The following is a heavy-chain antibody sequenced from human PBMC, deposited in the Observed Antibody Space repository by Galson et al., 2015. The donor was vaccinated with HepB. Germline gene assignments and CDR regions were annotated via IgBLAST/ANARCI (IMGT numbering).Heavy chain of an antibody. J-gene: IGHJ4*02. CDR1: GFTFSSYA. V-gene: IGHV3-23*01. CDR3: AKRDDYYDSGASNAFEI. CDR2: ICGGGDSK. Sequence: SLRLSCAASGFTFSSYAMSWARQAPGKGLEWVSVICGGGDSKYYADSVKGRFTISRDTSKSTLYLQMNSLRAEETAVYYCAKRDDYYDSGASNAFEIWGQGTLVTVSS. D-gene: IGHD3-22*01.